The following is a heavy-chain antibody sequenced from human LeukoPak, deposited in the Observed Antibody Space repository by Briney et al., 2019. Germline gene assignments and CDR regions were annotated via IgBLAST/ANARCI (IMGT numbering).Heavy chain of an antibody. Sequence: SETLSLTRTVSGGSLSSSSYYWGWIRQPPGKGLEWIGEINHSGSTNYNPSLKSRVTTSVDTSKNQFSLKLSSVTAADTAVYYCARGVGYSSGWLYWYFDLWGRGTLVTVSS. V-gene: IGHV4-39*07. CDR3: ARGVGYSSGWLYWYFDL. CDR1: GGSLSSSSYY. D-gene: IGHD6-19*01. CDR2: INHSGST. J-gene: IGHJ2*01.